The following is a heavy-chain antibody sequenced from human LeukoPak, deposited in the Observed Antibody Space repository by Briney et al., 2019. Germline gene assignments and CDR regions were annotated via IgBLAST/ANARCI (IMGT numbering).Heavy chain of an antibody. V-gene: IGHV4-39*07. D-gene: IGHD6-13*01. J-gene: IGHJ6*02. Sequence: SETLSLTCTVSGGSISSSRDYWGWFRQPPGKGLEWIGSINYSGSTYNNPSLKSRVTISVDTSKNQFSLKLSSVTAADTAVYYCARDRGWSSSWYGEPYGMDVWGQGTTVTVSS. CDR3: ARDRGWSSSWYGEPYGMDV. CDR2: INYSGST. CDR1: GGSISSSRDY.